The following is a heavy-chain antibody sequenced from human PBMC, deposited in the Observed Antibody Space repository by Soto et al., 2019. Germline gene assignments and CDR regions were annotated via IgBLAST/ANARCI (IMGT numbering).Heavy chain of an antibody. J-gene: IGHJ6*02. CDR1: GFTFSDYY. V-gene: IGHV3-11*01. D-gene: IGHD1-26*01. Sequence: GGSLRLSCAASGFTFSDYYMSWIRQAPGKGLEWVSYISSSGSTIYYADSVKGRFTISRDNAKNSLYLQMNSLRAEDTAVYYCARGRGRGSYRAYYYYGMDVWGQGTKVTVSS. CDR2: ISSSGSTI. CDR3: ARGRGRGSYRAYYYYGMDV.